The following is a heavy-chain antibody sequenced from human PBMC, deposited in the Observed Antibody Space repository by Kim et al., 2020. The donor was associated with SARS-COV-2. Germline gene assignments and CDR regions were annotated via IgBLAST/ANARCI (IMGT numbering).Heavy chain of an antibody. CDR1: GGSISSSSYY. J-gene: IGHJ4*02. D-gene: IGHD3-22*01. CDR3: ARRGATMIY. CDR2: IYYSGST. V-gene: IGHV4-39*01. Sequence: SETLSLTCTVSGGSISSSSYYWGWIRQPPGKGLEWIGDIYYSGSTYYNPSLKSRVTISDDTYKNQFPLKLSSVTAADTAVYYCARRGATMIYWGQGTLGTVSS.